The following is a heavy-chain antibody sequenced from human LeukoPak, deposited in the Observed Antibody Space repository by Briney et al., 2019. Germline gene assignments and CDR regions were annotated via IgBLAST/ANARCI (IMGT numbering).Heavy chain of an antibody. CDR1: GVTFSSYA. CDR3: VARGGWARFDY. D-gene: IGHD6-19*01. J-gene: IGHJ4*02. Sequence: AGGSLRLSCAASGVTFSSYAMNWVRQAPGKGLEWVSYITDVSLTMYYTDSVKGRFSISRDNAKNSLYLQMNSLRAEDTAVYYCVARGGWARFDYWGQGTLVTVSS. V-gene: IGHV3-48*04. CDR2: ITDVSLTM.